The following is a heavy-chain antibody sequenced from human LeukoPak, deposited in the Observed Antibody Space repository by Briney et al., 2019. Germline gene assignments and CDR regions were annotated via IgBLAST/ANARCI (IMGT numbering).Heavy chain of an antibody. V-gene: IGHV3-23*01. CDR2: ISGSGGST. D-gene: IGHD6-13*01. CDR1: GFTFISYA. Sequence: PGGSLRLSCAASGFTFISYAMSWVRQAPGKGLEWVSAISGSGGSTYYADPVKGRFTISRDNAKNTLYLQMNSLRAEDTAVYYCARALRAGFDYWGQETLVTVSS. J-gene: IGHJ4*02. CDR3: ARALRAGFDY.